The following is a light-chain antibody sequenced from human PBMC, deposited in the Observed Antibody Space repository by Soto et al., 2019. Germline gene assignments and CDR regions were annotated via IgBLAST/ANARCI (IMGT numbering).Light chain of an antibody. CDR3: QQRSNWPPTWT. V-gene: IGKV3-11*01. Sequence: EIVLTQAPATLSFSPGEKATLSLRARRSVSSSLAWYQQKPGQAPRLLIYDASNRATGIPARFSGSGSGTDFTLTISSLEPEDFAVYYCQQRSNWPPTWTFGQGTKVDIK. J-gene: IGKJ1*01. CDR2: DAS. CDR1: RSVSSS.